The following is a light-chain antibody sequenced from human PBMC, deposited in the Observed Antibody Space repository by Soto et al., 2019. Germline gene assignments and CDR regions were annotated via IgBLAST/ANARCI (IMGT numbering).Light chain of an antibody. CDR2: CAS. J-gene: IGKJ1*01. Sequence: DIPMTQSPSTLSASIGDRVTITCRASQSISNLLAWYQHKTGKAPKLLIYCASGLYTVVPSRFGGRGSGTEFSLTISSLQPDDSATYYCQQYSNFPPWTFGQGTKVEVK. CDR3: QQYSNFPPWT. V-gene: IGKV1-5*01. CDR1: QSISNL.